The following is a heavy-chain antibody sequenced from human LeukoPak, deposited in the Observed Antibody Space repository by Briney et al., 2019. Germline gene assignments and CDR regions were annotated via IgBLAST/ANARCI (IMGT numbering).Heavy chain of an antibody. Sequence: GGSLRLSCAASGFTFSSYAMHWVRQAPGKGLEWVAVISYDGSNKYYADSVKGRFTISRDNSKNTLYLQMNSLRAEDTAVYYCARDLSVYSSGWYFDYWGQGTLVTVSS. V-gene: IGHV3-30-3*01. J-gene: IGHJ4*02. D-gene: IGHD6-19*01. CDR1: GFTFSSYA. CDR3: ARDLSVYSSGWYFDY. CDR2: ISYDGSNK.